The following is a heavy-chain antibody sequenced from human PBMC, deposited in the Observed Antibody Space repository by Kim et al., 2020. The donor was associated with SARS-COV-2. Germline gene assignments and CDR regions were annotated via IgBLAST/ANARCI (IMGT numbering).Heavy chain of an antibody. Sequence: SVKVSCKASGGTFSSYAISWVRQAPGQGLEWMGGIIPIFGTANYAQKFQGRVTITADESTSTAYMELSSLRSEDTAGYYCARSPELESFSSGGGMDVWGQGTTVTVSS. CDR3: ARSPELESFSSGGGMDV. CDR2: IIPIFGTA. J-gene: IGHJ6*02. D-gene: IGHD1-1*01. CDR1: GGTFSSYA. V-gene: IGHV1-69*13.